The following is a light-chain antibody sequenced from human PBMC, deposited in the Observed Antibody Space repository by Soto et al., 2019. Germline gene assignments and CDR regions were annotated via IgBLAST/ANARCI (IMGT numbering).Light chain of an antibody. CDR1: QSVRSNY. V-gene: IGKV3-20*01. J-gene: IGKJ1*01. CDR3: QQYGSLPWT. CDR2: GSS. Sequence: IVLTQSPDTLSLSPGERATLSCRASQSVRSNYLAWYQQIPGQAPRPLIYGSSSRVPGIPDRFSGSGSGTDFTLTISRLEPEDFAVYYCQQYGSLPWTFGQGTKVEIK.